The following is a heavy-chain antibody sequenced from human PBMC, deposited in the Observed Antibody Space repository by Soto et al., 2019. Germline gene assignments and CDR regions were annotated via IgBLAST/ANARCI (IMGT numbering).Heavy chain of an antibody. D-gene: IGHD6-19*01. V-gene: IGHV4-30-2*01. CDR3: ARAQWLVLDY. Sequence: SETLSLTCTVSGGSTSSGGYSWSWIRQPPGKGLEWIGYIYHSGSTYYNPSLKSRVTISLDRSKNHFSPKLSSVSAADTAVYYCARAQWLVLDYWGQGTLVTVSS. CDR1: GGSTSSGGYS. CDR2: IYHSGST. J-gene: IGHJ4*02.